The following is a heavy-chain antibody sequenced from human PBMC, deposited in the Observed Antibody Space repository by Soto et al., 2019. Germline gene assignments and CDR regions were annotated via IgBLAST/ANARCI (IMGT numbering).Heavy chain of an antibody. CDR2: IDYSGST. D-gene: IGHD4-17*01. CDR3: STRAGSYGDLVGY. Sequence: PSETLSLTCTVSGGSISSFYWTWIRQPPGKGLELIGYIDYSGSTKYNPSLKSRLTLSVDTPKNQFSLKLSSVTAAETAVYYCSTRAGSYGDLVGYWGPGPLISVSS. J-gene: IGHJ4*02. V-gene: IGHV4-59*01. CDR1: GGSISSFY.